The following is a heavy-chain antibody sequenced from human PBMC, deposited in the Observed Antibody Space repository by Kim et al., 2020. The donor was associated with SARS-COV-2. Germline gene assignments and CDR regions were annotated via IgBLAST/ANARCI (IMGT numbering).Heavy chain of an antibody. CDR3: ARDGVGLSY. D-gene: IGHD3-16*01. CDR2: IYYSGST. V-gene: IGHV4-61*01. CDR1: GGSVSSGSYY. Sequence: SETLSLTCTVSGGSVSSGSYYWSWIRQPPGKGLEWIGYIYYSGSTNYNPSLKSRVTISVDTSKNQFSLKLSSVTAADTAVYYCARDGVGLSYWGQGTLVTVSS. J-gene: IGHJ4*02.